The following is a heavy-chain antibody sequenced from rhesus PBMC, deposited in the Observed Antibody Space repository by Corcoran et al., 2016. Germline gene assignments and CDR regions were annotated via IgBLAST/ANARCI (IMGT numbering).Heavy chain of an antibody. D-gene: IGHD1-20*01. V-gene: IGHV4-80*01. J-gene: IGHJ6*01. CDR2: FTGDTGAT. Sequence: QVQLQESGPGLVKPSETLSLTCAVSGASISSYWWTWIRQPPGKGLEYIGEFTGDTGATYYKPSHKSRVTISKDASKKQFALKLSSVSAADTALYYCTSGWNIGEYGLGTWGQGVVVVVSS. CDR3: TSGWNIGEYGLGT. CDR1: GASISSYW.